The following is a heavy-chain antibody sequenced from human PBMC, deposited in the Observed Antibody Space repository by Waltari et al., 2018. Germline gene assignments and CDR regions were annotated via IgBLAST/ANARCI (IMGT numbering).Heavy chain of an antibody. Sequence: QVQLQESGPGLVKPSETLSLTCAVSGYSISSGYYWGWIRQPPVNGLSCIGSTDHSGSTYYYPSLQSRVTISVDTSKNQFSLKLSSGTAADTAVYYCAVTYYYDSAGPDYWGQGTLVTVSS. V-gene: IGHV4-38-2*01. CDR2: TDHSGST. CDR3: AVTYYYDSAGPDY. CDR1: GYSISSGYY. D-gene: IGHD3-22*01. J-gene: IGHJ4*02.